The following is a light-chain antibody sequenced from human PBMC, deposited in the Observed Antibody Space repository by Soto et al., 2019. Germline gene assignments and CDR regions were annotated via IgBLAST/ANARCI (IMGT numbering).Light chain of an antibody. CDR1: QSVSTSY. Sequence: EIVVTQSPGTLSVSPGERATLSCRASQSVSTSYLAWYQQKPGQAPRLLIYGASNRATGIPDRFSGSGSGTDFTLTISRLEPEDFAVYYCQQYGSSPCTFGQGTKLEIK. CDR3: QQYGSSPCT. J-gene: IGKJ2*02. CDR2: GAS. V-gene: IGKV3-20*01.